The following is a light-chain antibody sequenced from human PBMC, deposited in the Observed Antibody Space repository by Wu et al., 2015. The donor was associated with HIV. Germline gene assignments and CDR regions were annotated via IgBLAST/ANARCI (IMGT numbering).Light chain of an antibody. CDR2: AAS. Sequence: QLTQSPSFLSVSVGDRVTITCRASQGISSYLAWYQQKPGKAPKLLIYAASTLHSGVPSRFSGSGSGTEFTLTISSLQPEDFAIYYCQQLNGYPLTFGGGTKVEIK. CDR1: QGISSY. CDR3: QQLNGYPLT. V-gene: IGKV1-9*01. J-gene: IGKJ4*01.